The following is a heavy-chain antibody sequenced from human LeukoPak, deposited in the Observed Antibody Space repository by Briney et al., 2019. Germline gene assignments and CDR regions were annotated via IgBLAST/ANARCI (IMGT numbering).Heavy chain of an antibody. CDR2: ISAYNGNT. J-gene: IGHJ6*02. V-gene: IGHV1-18*01. CDR1: GYTFTTYG. D-gene: IGHD2-2*01. Sequence: ASVKVSCKSSGYTFTTYGNSWGRQAPGQGLEWMGWISAYNGNTNYAQNLQGRVTMTTETSTSTAYMELRSLRSDDTAVYYCARDRSIVVVPAATSPRRGTYYYYGMDVWGQGTTVTVSS. CDR3: ARDRSIVVVPAATSPRRGTYYYYGMDV.